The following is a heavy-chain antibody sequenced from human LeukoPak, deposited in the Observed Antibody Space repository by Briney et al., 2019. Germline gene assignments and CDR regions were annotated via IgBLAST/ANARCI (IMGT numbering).Heavy chain of an antibody. D-gene: IGHD3-10*01. V-gene: IGHV3-21*01. CDR1: GFTFSNAW. CDR3: ARGGSGATRDDTFDI. Sequence: PGGSLRPSCAASGFTFSNAWMSWVRQAPGKGLEWVSSISSGSSVIFYSDSVRGRFTISRDNAKRSLFLQLNSLRADDTAVYYCARGGSGATRDDTFDIWGQGTMVTVSS. CDR2: ISSGSSVI. J-gene: IGHJ3*02.